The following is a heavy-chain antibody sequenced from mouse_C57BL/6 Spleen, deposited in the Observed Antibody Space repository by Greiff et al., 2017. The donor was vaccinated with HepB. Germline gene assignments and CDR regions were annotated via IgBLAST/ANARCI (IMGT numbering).Heavy chain of an antibody. CDR1: GYAFSSSW. D-gene: IGHD2-1*01. Sequence: QVHVKQSGPELVKPGASVKISCKASGYAFSSSWMNWVKQRPGKGLEWIGRFYPGEGDTTYNGKFKGKATLTADNTSSTAYMQLSSLTSEDAAFYFCAGFPLYYGNYDWYVDVWGTGTTVTVSS. CDR2: FYPGEGDT. J-gene: IGHJ1*03. CDR3: AGFPLYYGNYDWYVDV. V-gene: IGHV1-82*01.